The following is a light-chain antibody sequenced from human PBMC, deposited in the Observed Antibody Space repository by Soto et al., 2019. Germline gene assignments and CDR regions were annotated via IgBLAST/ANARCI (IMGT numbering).Light chain of an antibody. CDR3: QTWGTGIQV. J-gene: IGLJ3*02. CDR2: VNSDGSH. CDR1: SGHSSYA. V-gene: IGLV4-69*01. Sequence: QPVLTQSPSASASLGASVKLTCTLSSGHSSYAIAWHQQQPEKGPRYLMKVNSDGSHNKGDGIPDRFSGSSSGAERCLTISSLQSEDEAEYYCQTWGTGIQVFGGGTKLTVL.